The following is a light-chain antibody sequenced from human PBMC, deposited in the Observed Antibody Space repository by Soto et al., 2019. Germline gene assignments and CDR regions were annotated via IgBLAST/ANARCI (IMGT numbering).Light chain of an antibody. CDR1: QDIRND. CDR3: QHYDSSPPYT. CDR2: AAS. V-gene: IGKV1-6*01. J-gene: IGKJ2*01. Sequence: AIQMTQFPSSLSASVRDRVTVTCRASQDIRNDLGWYQQKPGKAPKLLIYAASSLQSGVPSRFSGSGSGTQFTLTISSLQPEDSAVYYCQHYDSSPPYTFGQGTKVDIK.